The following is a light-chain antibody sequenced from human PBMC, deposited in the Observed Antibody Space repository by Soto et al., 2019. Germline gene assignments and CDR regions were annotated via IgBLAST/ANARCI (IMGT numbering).Light chain of an antibody. CDR2: NTN. CDR1: SGPVFTSSY. Sequence: QTVVTQEPSFSVSPGGTVTLTCGLSSGPVFTSSYPNWYQQTPGQAPRTLIFNTNTRSSGVPDRFSGSILGDKAALTITGAQADDDSYYYCLLYLGGGIWVFXGGT. J-gene: IGLJ3*02. V-gene: IGLV8-61*01. CDR3: LLYLGGGIWV.